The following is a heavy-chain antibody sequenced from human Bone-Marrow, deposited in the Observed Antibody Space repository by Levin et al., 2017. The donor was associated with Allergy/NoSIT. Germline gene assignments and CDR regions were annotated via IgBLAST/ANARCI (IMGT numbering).Heavy chain of an antibody. J-gene: IGHJ3*02. CDR3: VATDDDAFDI. V-gene: IGHV1-2*02. CDR2: INPNSGGT. CDR1: GYTFTDYY. D-gene: IGHD5-12*01. Sequence: GESLKISCTASGYTFTDYYLHWVRQAPGQGLEWMGWINPNSGGTNHAQKFQGRVTMTRDTSISTAYVELSRLRSDDTAVYYCVATDDDAFDIWGQGTMVTVSS.